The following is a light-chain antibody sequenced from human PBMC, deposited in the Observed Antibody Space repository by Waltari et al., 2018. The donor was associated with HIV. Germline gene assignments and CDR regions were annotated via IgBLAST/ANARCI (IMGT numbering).Light chain of an antibody. CDR1: SRDDGGYKS. CDR2: EVS. CDR3: QSYDSSNHNWV. Sequence: QSALTQPPSASGSPGQSVTISCTGTSRDDGGYKSVSRYQQHPGKAPQVIIYEVSKRPSGFPDRFSGSKSGNTASLTVSGLQAEDEADYYCQSYDSSNHNWVFGGGTKLTVL. V-gene: IGLV2-8*01. J-gene: IGLJ3*02.